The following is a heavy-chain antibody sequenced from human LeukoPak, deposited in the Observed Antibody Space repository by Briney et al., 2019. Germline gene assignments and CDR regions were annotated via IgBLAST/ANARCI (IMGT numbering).Heavy chain of an antibody. CDR3: ARGSDCTNGVCYTGVYYFDY. CDR1: GGTFSSYA. J-gene: IGHJ4*02. Sequence: SVKVSCKASGGTFSSYAISWVRQAPGQGLEWMGRIIPILGIANYAQKFQGRVTITADKSTSTAYMELSSLRSEDTAVYYCARGSDCTNGVCYTGVYYFDYWGQGTLVTVSS. CDR2: IIPILGIA. D-gene: IGHD2-8*01. V-gene: IGHV1-69*04.